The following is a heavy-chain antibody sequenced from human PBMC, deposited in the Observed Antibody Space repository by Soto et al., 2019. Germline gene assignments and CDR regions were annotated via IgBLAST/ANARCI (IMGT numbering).Heavy chain of an antibody. D-gene: IGHD1-7*01. CDR1: GGSINSYY. V-gene: IGHV4-59*08. CDR3: ARHISSGTNIAGIRSFDP. Sequence: QVQLQESGPGLVKPSETLSLTCTVSGGSINSYYWSWIRQPPGKGLEWIGYIYYSGSTNYNPSLSSRIYISADTSKNQFSLKLSSVTAADTAVYYCARHISSGTNIAGIRSFDPSGQGTLVTVSS. J-gene: IGHJ5*02. CDR2: IYYSGST.